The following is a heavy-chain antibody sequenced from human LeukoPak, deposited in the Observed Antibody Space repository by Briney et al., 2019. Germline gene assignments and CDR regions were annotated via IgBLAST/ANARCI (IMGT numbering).Heavy chain of an antibody. J-gene: IGHJ4*02. D-gene: IGHD1-26*01. Sequence: LPGGSLRLSCAASGFTFSSYAMSWVRQAPGKGLEWVSAISGSGGSTYYADSVKGRFTTSRDNSKNTLYLQMNSLRAEDTAVYYCAKDLALLVGATSYFDYWGQGTLVTVSS. V-gene: IGHV3-23*01. CDR2: ISGSGGST. CDR1: GFTFSSYA. CDR3: AKDLALLVGATSYFDY.